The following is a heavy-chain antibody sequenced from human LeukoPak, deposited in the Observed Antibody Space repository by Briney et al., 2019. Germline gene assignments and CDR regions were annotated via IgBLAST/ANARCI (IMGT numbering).Heavy chain of an antibody. J-gene: IGHJ4*02. CDR2: ISAYNGNT. Sequence: ASVKVSCKASGYTFTSYGISWVRQAPGQGLEWMGWISAYNGNTNYAQKLQGRVTMTTDTSTSTAYMELRSLRSDDTAVYYCARESRTLYSSGWWYYFDYWGQGTLVTVSS. CDR3: ARESRTLYSSGWWYYFDY. CDR1: GYTFTSYG. D-gene: IGHD6-19*01. V-gene: IGHV1-18*01.